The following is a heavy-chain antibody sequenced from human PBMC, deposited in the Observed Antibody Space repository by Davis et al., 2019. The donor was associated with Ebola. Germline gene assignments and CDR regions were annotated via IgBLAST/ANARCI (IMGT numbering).Heavy chain of an antibody. CDR3: ATGGGFADYIPGDH. D-gene: IGHD4-11*01. Sequence: AASVKVSCKASGGTFNNFAISWVRQAPGQGLEWMGGIIPLFRTPHYAQKFQGRLTITADESTTTAYMELSSLRSEDTAVYFCATGGGFADYIPGDHWGPGTLVTVSS. CDR2: IIPLFRTP. J-gene: IGHJ5*02. CDR1: GGTFNNFA. V-gene: IGHV1-69*13.